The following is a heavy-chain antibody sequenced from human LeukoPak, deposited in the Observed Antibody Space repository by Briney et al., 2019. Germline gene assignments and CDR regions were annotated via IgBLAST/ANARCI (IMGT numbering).Heavy chain of an antibody. CDR3: ASPSYSATDS. D-gene: IGHD2-21*01. J-gene: IGHJ4*02. V-gene: IGHV3-21*01. CDR2: ISSSSSYI. Sequence: GGSLRLSCAASGFTFSSYSMNWVRQAPEKGLEWVSSISSSSSYIYYADSVKGRFTISRDNAKNSLYLQMNSLRAEDTAVYYCASPSYSATDSWGQGTLVTVSS. CDR1: GFTFSSYS.